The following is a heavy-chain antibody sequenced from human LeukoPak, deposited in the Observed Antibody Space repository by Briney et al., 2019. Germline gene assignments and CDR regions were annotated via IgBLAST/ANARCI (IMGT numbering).Heavy chain of an antibody. V-gene: IGHV4-59*12. J-gene: IGHJ4*02. D-gene: IGHD1-14*01. CDR1: GGSISSYY. CDR3: VRDPHIENYFGTNTGLRDF. CDR2: IYYSGST. Sequence: SETLSLTCTVSGGSISSYYWSWIRQPPGKGLEWIGYIYYSGSTNYNPSLKSRVTISVDKAKNQLALKLTSVTAADTAVYYCVRDPHIENYFGTNTGLRDFWGQGTLVTVSS.